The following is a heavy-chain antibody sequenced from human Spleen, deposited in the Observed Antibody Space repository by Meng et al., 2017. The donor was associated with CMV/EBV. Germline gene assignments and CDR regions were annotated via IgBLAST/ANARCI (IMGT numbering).Heavy chain of an antibody. D-gene: IGHD2-2*01. CDR3: ARGRACRSTSCQFYLDF. CDR2: IIPIYGGS. J-gene: IGHJ4*02. V-gene: IGHV1-69*05. Sequence: SGGTFSDGLSWVRQAPGQGLEWMGGIIPIYGGSTYAQKFQGRVTITRDESTRTAYMELSSLRSADTAVYYYARGRACRSTSCQFYLDFWGQGTLVTVSS. CDR1: GGTFSDG.